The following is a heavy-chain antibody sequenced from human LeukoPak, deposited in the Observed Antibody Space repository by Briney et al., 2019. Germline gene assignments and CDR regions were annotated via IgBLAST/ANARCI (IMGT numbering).Heavy chain of an antibody. CDR2: IYTSGST. J-gene: IGHJ5*01. CDR1: GGSLCSGSFY. Sequence: SETLSLTCTVSGGSLCSGSFYWSWIRQPAGKGLEWIGRIYTSGSTNYNPSLKSRVTISVDTSKNQFSLKLSSVTAADTAVYYCARDPDSSGQGTLVTVSS. CDR3: ARDPDS. V-gene: IGHV4-61*02.